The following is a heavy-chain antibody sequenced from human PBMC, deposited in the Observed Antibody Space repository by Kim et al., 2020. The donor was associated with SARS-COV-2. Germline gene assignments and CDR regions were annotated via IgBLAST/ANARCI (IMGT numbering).Heavy chain of an antibody. V-gene: IGHV4-34*01. CDR2: INHSGST. D-gene: IGHD3-22*01. J-gene: IGHJ4*02. Sequence: SETLSLTCAVYGGSFSGYYWSWIRQPPGKGLEWIGEINHSGSTNYNPSLKSRVTISVDTSKNQFFLKLSSVTAADTAVYYCARRRPSDYYDSSGWVDYWGQGTLVTVSS. CDR3: ARRRPSDYYDSSGWVDY. CDR1: GGSFSGYY.